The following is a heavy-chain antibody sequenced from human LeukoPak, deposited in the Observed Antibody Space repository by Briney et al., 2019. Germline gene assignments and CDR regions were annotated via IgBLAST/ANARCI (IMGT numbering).Heavy chain of an antibody. CDR2: IYYSGST. Sequence: SETLSLTCTVSGGSISSGDYYWSWIRQPPGKGLEWIGYIYYSGSTYYNPSLKSRVTISVDTSKDQFSLKLSSVTAADTAVYYCARVPPYDFWSGYFDYWGQGTLVTVSS. V-gene: IGHV4-30-4*08. CDR3: ARVPPYDFWSGYFDY. CDR1: GGSISSGDYY. J-gene: IGHJ4*02. D-gene: IGHD3-3*01.